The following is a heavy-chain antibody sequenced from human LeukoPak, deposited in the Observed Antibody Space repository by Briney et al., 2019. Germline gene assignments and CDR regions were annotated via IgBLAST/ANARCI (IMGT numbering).Heavy chain of an antibody. CDR1: GYSFTGYY. CDR3: ARDLHPGRDYSYGMDV. CDR2: INPNSGGT. D-gene: IGHD4-11*01. V-gene: IGHV1-2*02. J-gene: IGHJ6*02. Sequence: ASVKVSCKASGYSFTGYYMHWVRQAPGQGLEWMGWINPNSGGTSHAQKFQGRVTMTRDTSISTAYMEMSRLKSDDTAVYFCARDLHPGRDYSYGMDVWGQGTTVTVSS.